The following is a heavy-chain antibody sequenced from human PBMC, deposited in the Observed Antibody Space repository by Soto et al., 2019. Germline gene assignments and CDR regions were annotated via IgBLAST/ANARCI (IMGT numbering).Heavy chain of an antibody. CDR1: GFSLSTSALSSSGVG. Sequence: QITLKGSGPPLVKPTQTLTLTCTFSGFSLSTSALSSSGVGVGWIRQPPGKALEWLALYCRDDDKRYSPSLKSRLTITKDTSKNQVVLTMTNMDPVDTGTYYCAHRSYGSFDYWGQGSLFTVSS. CDR3: AHRSYGSFDY. J-gene: IGHJ4*02. CDR2: YCRDDDK. D-gene: IGHD2-8*01. V-gene: IGHV2-5*02.